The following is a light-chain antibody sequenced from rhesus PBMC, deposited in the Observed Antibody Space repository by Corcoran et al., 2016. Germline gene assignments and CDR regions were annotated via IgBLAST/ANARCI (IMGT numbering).Light chain of an antibody. CDR3: CSYRSGGTFV. J-gene: IGLJ6*01. CDR1: NSGISSYSD. Sequence: QAALTQPPSVSKSLGQSVTISCPGINSGISSYSDVSWYQHEPGKAPKLLIYRGSDRPSGVSDRFSVFKSGSTASLTISGLPAEDEATYFCCSYRSGGTFVFGSGTKLTVL. V-gene: IGLV2-26*02. CDR2: RGS.